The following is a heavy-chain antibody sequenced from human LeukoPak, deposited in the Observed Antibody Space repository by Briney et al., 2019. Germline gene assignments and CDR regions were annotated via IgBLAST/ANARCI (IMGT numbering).Heavy chain of an antibody. D-gene: IGHD4-17*01. V-gene: IGHV1-2*06. Sequence: ASVKVSCKAPGYTFTGYYMHWVRQAPGQGLEWMGRINPNSGGTNYAQKFQGRVTMTRDTSISTAYMELSRLRSDDTAVYYCARAYDYGDYPAYWGQGTLVTVSS. CDR1: GYTFTGYY. J-gene: IGHJ4*02. CDR3: ARAYDYGDYPAY. CDR2: INPNSGGT.